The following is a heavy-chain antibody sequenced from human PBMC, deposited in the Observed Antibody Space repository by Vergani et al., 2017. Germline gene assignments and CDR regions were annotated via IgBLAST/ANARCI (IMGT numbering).Heavy chain of an antibody. J-gene: IGHJ5*02. V-gene: IGHV1-8*03. D-gene: IGHD2-15*01. CDR2: MNPISGNT. CDR1: GYTFTSDD. Sequence: QVHLVQSGAEVKKPGASVKVSCKASGYTFTSDDINWVRQATGQGLEWMGWMNPISGNTGYAQNLQGRLTITRDTSVNTAYMELSSLTSEDMAVYYCARAPGRRCSGGSCYSSFRWFDPWGQGTLVTVFS. CDR3: ARAPGRRCSGGSCYSSFRWFDP.